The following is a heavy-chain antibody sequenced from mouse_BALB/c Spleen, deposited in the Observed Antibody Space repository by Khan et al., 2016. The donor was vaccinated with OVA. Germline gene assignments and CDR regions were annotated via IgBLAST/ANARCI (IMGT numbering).Heavy chain of an antibody. CDR2: INTYTGEP. CDR3: ARSNGNYWFAY. CDR1: GYTFTDYG. D-gene: IGHD2-1*01. Sequence: QIQLVQSGPELKKPGETVKISCKASGYTFTDYGMNWVKQALGKDLKWMGWINTYTGEPTYADDFKGRFAFSLETSASTAYLQFNNLKNYDSATYFCARSNGNYWFAYWGQGTLVTVSA. V-gene: IGHV9-3-1*01. J-gene: IGHJ3*01.